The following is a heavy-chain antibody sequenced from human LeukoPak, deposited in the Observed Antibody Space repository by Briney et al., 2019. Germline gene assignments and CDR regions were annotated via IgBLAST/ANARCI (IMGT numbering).Heavy chain of an antibody. CDR1: GYTFTGYY. Sequence: GASVKVSCKASGYTFTGYYMHWVRQAPGQGLERMGWINPNSGGTNYAQKFQGRVTMTRDTSISTAYMELSRLRSDDTAVYYCAREDGQRFSPGAFDIWGQGTMVTVSS. J-gene: IGHJ3*02. CDR2: INPNSGGT. D-gene: IGHD3-3*01. V-gene: IGHV1-2*02. CDR3: AREDGQRFSPGAFDI.